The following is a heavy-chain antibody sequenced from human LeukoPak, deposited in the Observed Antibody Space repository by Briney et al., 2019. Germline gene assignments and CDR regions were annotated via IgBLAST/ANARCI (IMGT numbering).Heavy chain of an antibody. J-gene: IGHJ4*02. V-gene: IGHV1-8*01. Sequence: ASVKVSCKASGYTFTTYEINWVRQATGQGLEWMGWMSPNSGNTGYAQKFQGRVTMTRNTSISTAYMELSSLRSEDTAVYYCARAPNHDILTGYYIDYWGQGTLVTVSS. CDR3: ARAPNHDILTGYYIDY. CDR1: GYTFTTYE. D-gene: IGHD3-9*01. CDR2: MSPNSGNT.